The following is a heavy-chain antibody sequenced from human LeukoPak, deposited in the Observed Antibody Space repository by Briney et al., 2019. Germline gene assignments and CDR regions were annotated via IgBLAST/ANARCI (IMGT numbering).Heavy chain of an antibody. CDR3: AREVGTSGWYTFDY. Sequence: SQTLSLTCAISGDSVSSNNGAWNWIRQSPSRGLEWLGRTYYRSKWYNDYAESMKGRITISPDTSKNQFSLQLNSMTPEDTAVYYCAREVGTSGWYTFDYWGQGTLVTVSS. CDR2: TYYRSKWYN. CDR1: GDSVSSNNGA. D-gene: IGHD6-19*01. J-gene: IGHJ4*02. V-gene: IGHV6-1*01.